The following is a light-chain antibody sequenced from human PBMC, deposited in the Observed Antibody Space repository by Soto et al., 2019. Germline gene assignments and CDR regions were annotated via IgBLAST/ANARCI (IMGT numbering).Light chain of an antibody. CDR2: AAS. V-gene: IGKV3-20*01. CDR1: QSVDSNY. CDR3: QLYYSGM. J-gene: IGKJ1*01. Sequence: EIVLTQSPGTLSLSPGERATLSCRASQSVDSNYLGWYQQKPGQAPRLLIYAASSRATGIPDRFSGGGSGTDFPLTISRLEPEDFAVYYCQLYYSGMLGQGTKVEIK.